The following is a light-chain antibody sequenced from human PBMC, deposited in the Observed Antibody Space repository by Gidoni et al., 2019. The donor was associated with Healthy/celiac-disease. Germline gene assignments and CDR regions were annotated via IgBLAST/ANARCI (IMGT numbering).Light chain of an antibody. CDR2: TLS. CDR1: QSLLDSDDGNTY. CDR3: MQRIEFPLT. J-gene: IGKJ4*01. V-gene: IGKV2-40*01. Sequence: DLVMTQTPLSLPVTPGEPASISCRSSQSLLDSDDGNTYLDWYLQKPGQSPQLLIYTLSYRASGVPDRFSGSGSGTEDVGVYYCMQRIEFPLTFGGGTKVEIK.